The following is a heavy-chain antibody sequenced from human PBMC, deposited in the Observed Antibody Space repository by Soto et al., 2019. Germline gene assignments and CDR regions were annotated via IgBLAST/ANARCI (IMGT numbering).Heavy chain of an antibody. CDR3: ASALALGATFFDY. Sequence: GESLKISCKGSGYSFTSYWIGWVRQMPGKGLEWMGIIYPGDSDTRYSPSFQGQVTISADKSISTAYLQWGSLKASDTAMYYCASALALGATFFDYWGQGTLVTVSS. V-gene: IGHV5-51*01. D-gene: IGHD1-26*01. CDR1: GYSFTSYW. J-gene: IGHJ4*02. CDR2: IYPGDSDT.